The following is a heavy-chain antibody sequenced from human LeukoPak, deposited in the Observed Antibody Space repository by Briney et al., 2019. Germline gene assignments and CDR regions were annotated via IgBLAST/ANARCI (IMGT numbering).Heavy chain of an antibody. CDR1: GFTFSSYA. J-gene: IGHJ4*02. Sequence: GGSLRLSCAASGFTFSSYAMSWVRQAPGKGLEGVSTISSSGGNTYYADSVKGRFTISRDNSKSTLYLQMNSLRAEDTAVYYCAKGQEYVWGSYRYTEGPYFDYWGQGTLVTVSS. CDR3: AKGQEYVWGSYRYTEGPYFDY. D-gene: IGHD3-16*02. V-gene: IGHV3-23*01. CDR2: ISSSGGNT.